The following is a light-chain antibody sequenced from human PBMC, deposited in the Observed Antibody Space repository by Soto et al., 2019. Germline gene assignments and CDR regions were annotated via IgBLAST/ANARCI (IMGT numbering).Light chain of an antibody. CDR1: SSDVGGYNY. J-gene: IGLJ1*01. V-gene: IGLV2-11*01. CDR2: EAS. Sequence: QCALTQPRSVSGSPGQSVTISCTGTSSDVGGYNYVSWYQQHPGKAPKLLIYEASRRSSGVSKRFSGSKSGNTASLTISGLEAEDEAVYYCSSYIDSTTFYVFATGTKVTVL. CDR3: SSYIDSTTFYV.